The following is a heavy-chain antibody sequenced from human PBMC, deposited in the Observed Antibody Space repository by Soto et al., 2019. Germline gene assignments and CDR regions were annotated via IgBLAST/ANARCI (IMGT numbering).Heavy chain of an antibody. CDR2: ISSSSSYI. Sequence: EVQLVVSGGGLVKPGGSLRLSCAASGFTFSSYSMNWVRQAPGKGLEWVSSISSSSSYIYYADSVKGRFPISRDNAKNSLYLQMNSLRAEDTAVYYCARGVGATPFDDWGQGTLVTVSS. V-gene: IGHV3-21*01. D-gene: IGHD1-26*01. CDR3: ARGVGATPFDD. CDR1: GFTFSSYS. J-gene: IGHJ4*02.